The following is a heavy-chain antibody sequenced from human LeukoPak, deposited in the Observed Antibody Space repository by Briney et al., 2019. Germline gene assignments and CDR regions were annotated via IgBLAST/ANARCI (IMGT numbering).Heavy chain of an antibody. CDR2: IYYSGST. V-gene: IGHV4-39*07. CDR3: AREVSYFWHPSYYYYYYMDV. J-gene: IGHJ6*03. D-gene: IGHD3-3*01. CDR1: GGSISSSSYY. Sequence: PSETLSLICAVSGGSISSSSYYWGWIRQPPGKELEWIGSIYYSGSTYYNPSLKSRVTISVDTSKNQFSLKLSSVTAADTAVYYFAREVSYFWHPSYYYYYYMDVWGKGTTVTVSS.